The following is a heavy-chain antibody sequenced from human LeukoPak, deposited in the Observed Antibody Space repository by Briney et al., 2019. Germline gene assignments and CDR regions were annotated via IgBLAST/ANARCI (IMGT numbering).Heavy chain of an antibody. J-gene: IGHJ5*02. CDR3: ARARITMVRGVILDWFDP. CDR1: GGTFSSYA. Sequence: ASVKVSCKASGGTFSSYAISWVRQAPGQGLEWMGIINPSGGSTSYAQKFQGRVTMTRDMSTSTVYMELSSLRSEDTAVYYCARARITMVRGVILDWFDPWGQGTLVTVSS. D-gene: IGHD3-10*01. V-gene: IGHV1-46*01. CDR2: INPSGGST.